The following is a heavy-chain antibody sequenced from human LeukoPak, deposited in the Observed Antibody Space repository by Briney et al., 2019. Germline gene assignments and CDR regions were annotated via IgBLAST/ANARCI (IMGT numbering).Heavy chain of an antibody. CDR3: HREGGGY. D-gene: IGHD3-16*01. CDR1: GDSISNYY. Sequence: SETLSLTCTVSGDSISNYYWSWMRQPPGKGLEWIGNIHYSGSTEYNPSLKSRVAITVHTSKTQSSLELRSVTAADTAVYYCHREGGGYWGQGALVTVSS. V-gene: IGHV4-59*08. CDR2: IHYSGST. J-gene: IGHJ4*02.